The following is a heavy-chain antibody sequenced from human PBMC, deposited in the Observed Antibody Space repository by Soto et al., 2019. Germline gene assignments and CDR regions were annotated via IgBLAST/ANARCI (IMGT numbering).Heavy chain of an antibody. CDR1: GFTFSSYA. Sequence: LRLSCAASGFTFSSYAMICVRQAPGKGLEWVSAISGSGGSTYYADSVKGRFTISRDNSKNTLYLQMNSLRAEDTAVYYCAKEEDIVATKPFDYWGQGTLVTVSS. CDR3: AKEEDIVATKPFDY. J-gene: IGHJ4*02. CDR2: ISGSGGST. D-gene: IGHD5-12*01. V-gene: IGHV3-23*01.